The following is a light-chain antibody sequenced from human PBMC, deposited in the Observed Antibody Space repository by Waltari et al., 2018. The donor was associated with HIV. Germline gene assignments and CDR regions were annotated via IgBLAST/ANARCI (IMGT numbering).Light chain of an antibody. Sequence: SYVLTQAPSVSVAPGQTARITCGGNNIGSRSVHWYQQKPGQAPVLVVYDDSDRPSGFPERFSVFNSDNTATLTISRVGAGDEADYYCQVWDNTINHVIFGAGTKLTVL. CDR1: NIGSRS. CDR3: QVWDNTINHVI. V-gene: IGLV3-21*02. CDR2: DDS. J-gene: IGLJ2*01.